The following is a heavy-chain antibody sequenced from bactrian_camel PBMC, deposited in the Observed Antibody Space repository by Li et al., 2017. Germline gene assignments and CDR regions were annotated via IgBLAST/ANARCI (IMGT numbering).Heavy chain of an antibody. V-gene: IGHV3S53*01. CDR1: GYIGGFGC. D-gene: IGHD2*01. Sequence: HVQLVESGGGSVQAGGSLGLSCARSGYIGGFGCMAWFRQASGKEREEVATHTPDGITVYADPAKGRFTISRDNAKNTLYLQMNNHQVEDTDVYYCATTHTPSTSYEGQGTQVTVS. CDR2: HTPDGIT. J-gene: IGHJ4*01.